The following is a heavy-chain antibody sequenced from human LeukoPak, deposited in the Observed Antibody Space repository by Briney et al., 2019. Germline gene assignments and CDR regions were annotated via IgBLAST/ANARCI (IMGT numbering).Heavy chain of an antibody. Sequence: GGSLRLSCAASGFALSSYWMSWVRQAPGKGLEWVANIKQDGSEKYYVDSVKGRFTISRDNAKNSLYLQMNSLRAEDTAVYYCARVRGCSSTICHYFDYWGQGTLVTVSS. D-gene: IGHD2-2*01. J-gene: IGHJ4*02. CDR1: GFALSSYW. CDR3: ARVRGCSSTICHYFDY. V-gene: IGHV3-7*03. CDR2: IKQDGSEK.